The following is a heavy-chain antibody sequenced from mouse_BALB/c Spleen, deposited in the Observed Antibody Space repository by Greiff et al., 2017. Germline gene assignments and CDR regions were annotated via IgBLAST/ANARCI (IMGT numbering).Heavy chain of an antibody. Sequence: EVQLQQSGPGLVKPSQSLSLTCSVTGYSITSGYYWNWIRQFPGNKLEWMGYISYDGSNNYNPSLKNRISITRDTSKNQFFLKLNSVTTEDTATYYCASPRACYAMDYWGQGTSVTVSS. J-gene: IGHJ4*01. CDR1: GYSITSGYY. V-gene: IGHV3-6*02. CDR3: ASPRACYAMDY. CDR2: ISYDGSN.